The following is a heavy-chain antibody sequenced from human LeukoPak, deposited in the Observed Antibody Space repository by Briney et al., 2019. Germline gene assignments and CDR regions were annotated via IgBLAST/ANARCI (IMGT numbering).Heavy chain of an antibody. D-gene: IGHD3-22*01. Sequence: EASVKVSCKASGGTFSSYAISWVRQAPGQGLEWMGRIIPIFGIANYAQKFQGRVTITADKSTSTAYMELSSLRSEDTAVYYCARPIHQYYYDSSGYGDYGMDVWGQGTTVTVSS. CDR1: GGTFSSYA. CDR3: ARPIHQYYYDSSGYGDYGMDV. CDR2: IIPIFGIA. J-gene: IGHJ6*02. V-gene: IGHV1-69*04.